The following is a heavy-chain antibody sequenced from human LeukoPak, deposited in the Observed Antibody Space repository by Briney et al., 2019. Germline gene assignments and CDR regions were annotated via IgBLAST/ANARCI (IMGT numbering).Heavy chain of an antibody. CDR3: ARDVDLDY. J-gene: IGHJ4*02. V-gene: IGHV4-34*01. CDR1: GGCFSGYY. D-gene: IGHD5-12*01. CDR2: TSYGGST. Sequence: PSETLSLTCAVSGGCFSGYYWTWIRQTPGKGLEWIGETSYGGSTNYSPSLKSRVSISVDTSKNQFSLKLSSVTAADTAVYYCARDVDLDYWGQGTLVTVSS.